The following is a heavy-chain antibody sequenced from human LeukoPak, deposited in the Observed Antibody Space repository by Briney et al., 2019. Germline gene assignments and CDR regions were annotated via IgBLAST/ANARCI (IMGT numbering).Heavy chain of an antibody. Sequence: ASVKVSCKVSGYTLTELSMHWVRQAPGKGLEWMGGFDPEDGETIYAQKFQGRVTMTEDTSTDTAYMELSSLRSEDTAVYYCATVKDYSNYFDYWGQGTLVIVSS. CDR2: FDPEDGET. J-gene: IGHJ4*02. CDR3: ATVKDYSNYFDY. CDR1: GYTLTELS. D-gene: IGHD4-11*01. V-gene: IGHV1-24*01.